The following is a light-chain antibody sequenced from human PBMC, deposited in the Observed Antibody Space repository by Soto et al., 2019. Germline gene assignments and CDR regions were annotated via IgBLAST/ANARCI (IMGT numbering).Light chain of an antibody. J-gene: IGKJ2*01. CDR2: GAS. V-gene: IGKV3-20*01. CDR3: QQYGSSPVYT. CDR1: QSASSNY. Sequence: EIVLTQSPGTLSLSPGERATLSCRASQSASSNYLAWYQQKPGQAPRLLIYGASTRATGIPDRFSGSGSGTDFTLSIIRLEPEDFAVYYCQQYGSSPVYTFGQGTKLEIK.